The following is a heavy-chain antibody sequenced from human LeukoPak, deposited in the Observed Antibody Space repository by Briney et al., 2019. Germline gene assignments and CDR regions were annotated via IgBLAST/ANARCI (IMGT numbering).Heavy chain of an antibody. CDR2: VNPDSGNT. J-gene: IGHJ6*03. D-gene: IGHD5-18*01. CDR1: GYTFTNYD. Sequence: ASVKVSCKASGYTFTNYDIYWVRQATGQGLEWVGWVNPDSGNTGYAQKFRGRVTMTRNTSISTAYMQLSSLRSEDTAVYYCASWDTAMGFYYYYYMDGWGKGTTVTVSS. V-gene: IGHV1-8*01. CDR3: ASWDTAMGFYYYYYMDG.